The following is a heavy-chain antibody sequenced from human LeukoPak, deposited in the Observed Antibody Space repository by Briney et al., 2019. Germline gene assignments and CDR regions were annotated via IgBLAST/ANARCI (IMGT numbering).Heavy chain of an antibody. V-gene: IGHV4-61*02. CDR3: ARGRRTRRHSSSWPNAALDWFDP. Sequence: PSETLSLTCTVSGGSISSGSYYWSWIRQPAGKGLEWIGRIYTSGSTNYNPSLKSRVTISVDTSKNQFSLKLSSVTAADTAVYYCARGRRTRRHSSSWPNAALDWFDPWGQGTLVTVSS. CDR1: GGSISSGSYY. CDR2: IYTSGST. D-gene: IGHD6-13*01. J-gene: IGHJ5*02.